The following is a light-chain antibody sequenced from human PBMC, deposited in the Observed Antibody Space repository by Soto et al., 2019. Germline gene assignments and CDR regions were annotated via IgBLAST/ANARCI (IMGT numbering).Light chain of an antibody. CDR3: QHYNSYSEA. Sequence: DIQMTQSPSSLSASVGDRVTITCRPSQGISSSLAWYQQKPGKAPKLLIYAASTLPSGVPSSFSGSGSGTDFTLTISSLQPEDVATYYCQHYNSYSEAFGQGTKVDIK. V-gene: IGKV1-27*01. J-gene: IGKJ1*01. CDR2: AAS. CDR1: QGISSS.